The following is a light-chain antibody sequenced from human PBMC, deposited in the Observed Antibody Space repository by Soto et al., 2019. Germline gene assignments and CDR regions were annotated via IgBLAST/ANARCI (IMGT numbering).Light chain of an antibody. CDR1: QSVSTY. CDR2: DSS. V-gene: IGKV3-20*01. Sequence: EIVLTQSPGTLFLSPGERSTLSSRASQSVSTYLAWYQQKPGQPTRLRIYDSSTRDTGLPDRVSGRGSGTDGTLTIIRLETEDFAVDYCQQYDISPWTFGQGTKVDIK. CDR3: QQYDISPWT. J-gene: IGKJ1*01.